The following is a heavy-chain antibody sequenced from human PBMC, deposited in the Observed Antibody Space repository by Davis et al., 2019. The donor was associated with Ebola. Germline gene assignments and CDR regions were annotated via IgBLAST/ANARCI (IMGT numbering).Heavy chain of an antibody. J-gene: IGHJ4*02. V-gene: IGHV4-59*12. CDR1: GGSFSGYY. CDR3: ARGRTEMATIQGGDYFDY. D-gene: IGHD5-24*01. Sequence: PSETLSLTCAVYGGSFSGYYWSWIRQPPGKGLEWIGYIYYSGSTNYNPSLKSRVTISVDTSKNQFSLKLSSVTAADTAVYYCARGRTEMATIQGGDYFDYWGQGTLVTVSS. CDR2: IYYSGST.